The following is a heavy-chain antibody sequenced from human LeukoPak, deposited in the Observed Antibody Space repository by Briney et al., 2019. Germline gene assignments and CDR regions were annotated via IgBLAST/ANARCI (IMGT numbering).Heavy chain of an antibody. CDR2: IRSDGINT. CDR3: AKALVGAPSVQDY. CDR1: GFTFSSYG. D-gene: IGHD1-26*01. J-gene: IGHJ4*02. V-gene: IGHV3-30*02. Sequence: GGSLRLSCAASGFTFSSYGMHWVRQAPGKGLEWVAFIRSDGINTYYADSVKGRFTISRDSSKNTPYLQMNSLRAEDTAVYYCAKALVGAPSVQDYCGQGTLVTVSS.